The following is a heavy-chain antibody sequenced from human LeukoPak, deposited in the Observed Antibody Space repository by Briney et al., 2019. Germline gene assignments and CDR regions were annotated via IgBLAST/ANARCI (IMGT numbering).Heavy chain of an antibody. CDR2: IYHSGST. J-gene: IGHJ4*02. V-gene: IGHV4-4*02. D-gene: IGHD5-24*01. CDR3: ARGPATMATIAYYFDY. Sequence: PSETLSLTCAVSGGSISSGNWWSWVRQPPGKGLEWIGEIYHSGSTNYNPSLKSRVTISVDKSKNQFSLKLSSVTAADTAVYYCARGPATMATIAYYFDYWGQGTLVTVSS. CDR1: GGSISSGNW.